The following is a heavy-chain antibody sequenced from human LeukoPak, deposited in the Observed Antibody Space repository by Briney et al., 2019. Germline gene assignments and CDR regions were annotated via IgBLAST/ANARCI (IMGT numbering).Heavy chain of an antibody. CDR2: IYYSGST. V-gene: IGHV4-39*07. CDR1: GDSISSSSYY. CDR3: ARGGDFTDAFDI. D-gene: IGHD2-21*02. Sequence: SETLSLTCTVSGDSISSSSYYWGWIRQPPGKGLEWIGSIYYSGSTYYNPSLKSRVTISVDTSKNQFSLKLSSVTAADTAVYYCARGGDFTDAFDIWGQGTMVTVSS. J-gene: IGHJ3*02.